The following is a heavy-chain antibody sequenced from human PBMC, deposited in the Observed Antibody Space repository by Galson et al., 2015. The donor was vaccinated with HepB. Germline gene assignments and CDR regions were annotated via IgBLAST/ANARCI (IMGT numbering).Heavy chain of an antibody. CDR3: ARGRYVLMVYAIQDYYYYGMDV. V-gene: IGHV1-69*13. J-gene: IGHJ6*02. CDR2: IIPIFGTA. D-gene: IGHD2-8*01. CDR1: GGTFSSYA. Sequence: SVKVSCKASGGTFSSYAISWVRQAPGQGLEWMGGIIPIFGTANYAQKFQGRVTITADESTSTAYMELSSLRSEDTAVYYCARGRYVLMVYAIQDYYYYGMDVWGQGTTVTVSS.